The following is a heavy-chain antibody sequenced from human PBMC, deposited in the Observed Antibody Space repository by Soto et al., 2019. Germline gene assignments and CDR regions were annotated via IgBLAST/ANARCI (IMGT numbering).Heavy chain of an antibody. CDR1: GYTFTSYD. CDR3: ARRATVRACYYMDG. J-gene: IGHJ6*03. Sequence: QVPLVQSGAEVKKPGASVKVSCKASGYTFTSYDIDWVRQATGQGLEWMGWMNPNSGNTGYAQKFQGRVTMTRNTSLSTAYLELSSLSSEDTAVYYCARRATVRACYYMDGWGKGTTVTVS. CDR2: MNPNSGNT. D-gene: IGHD4-17*01. V-gene: IGHV1-8*01.